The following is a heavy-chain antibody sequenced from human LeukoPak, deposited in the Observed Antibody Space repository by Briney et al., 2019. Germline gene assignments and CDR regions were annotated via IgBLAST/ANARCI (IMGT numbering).Heavy chain of an antibody. V-gene: IGHV7-4-1*02. D-gene: IGHD3-22*01. CDR3: ARARGRFYDSSGPKLDY. J-gene: IGHJ4*02. CDR1: GYTFTDYT. Sequence: ASVKVSCEAFGYTFTDYTMNWVRQAPGQGLEWMGWINTNTGNPTYAQGFTGRIVFSLDTSVSTAYLQISSLKAEDTAVYYCARARGRFYDSSGPKLDYWGQGTLLTVSS. CDR2: INTNTGNP.